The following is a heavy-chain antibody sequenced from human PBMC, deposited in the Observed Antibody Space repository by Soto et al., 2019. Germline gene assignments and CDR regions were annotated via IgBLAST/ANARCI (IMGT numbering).Heavy chain of an antibody. D-gene: IGHD6-19*01. CDR2: IWYDGSNK. Sequence: GGSLRLSCAASGFTFSSYGMHWVRQAPGKGLEWVAVIWYDGSNKYYADSVKGRFTISRDNSKNTLYLQMNSLRAEDTAVYYCAREYEGYSSGGYALGALSWYFELSGSGTLVTVYS. J-gene: IGHJ2*01. CDR1: GFTFSSYG. V-gene: IGHV3-33*01. CDR3: AREYEGYSSGGYALGALSWYFEL.